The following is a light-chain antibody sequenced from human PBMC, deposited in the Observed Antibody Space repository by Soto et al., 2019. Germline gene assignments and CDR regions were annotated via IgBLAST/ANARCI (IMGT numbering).Light chain of an antibody. CDR3: QQYNSYSWT. CDR2: DAC. V-gene: IGKV1-5*01. J-gene: IGKJ1*01. CDR1: QSISSW. Sequence: DIPMTQSPSTLSASLGDRVTITCRARQSISSWLAWYQQKPGKAPKLLIYDACILESGVPSRFSGSGSGTEFTLTISSLQPDDVATYYCQQYNSYSWTFGQGTKVDI.